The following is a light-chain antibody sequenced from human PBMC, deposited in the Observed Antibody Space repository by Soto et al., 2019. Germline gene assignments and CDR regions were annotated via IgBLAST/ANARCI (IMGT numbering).Light chain of an antibody. CDR2: GAS. J-gene: IGKJ1*01. V-gene: IGKV3-20*01. CDR1: QSVSSSY. CDR3: QQYNNWPPWT. Sequence: EIVLTQSPGTLSLSPGERATLSCRAIQSVSSSYLGWYQQKPGQAPRLLMYGASSRATGIPERFSGSGSGTDFTLTISRLEPEDFAVYYCQQYNNWPPWTFGQGTKVDI.